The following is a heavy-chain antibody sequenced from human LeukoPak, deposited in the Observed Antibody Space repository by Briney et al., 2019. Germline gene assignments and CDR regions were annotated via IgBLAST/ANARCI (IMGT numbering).Heavy chain of an antibody. CDR2: IYHSGST. J-gene: IGHJ6*02. CDR3: ARYCTSTSCYLPYYYGMDV. CDR1: GGSFSGYY. D-gene: IGHD2-2*01. V-gene: IGHV4-34*01. Sequence: SETLSLTCAVYGGSFSGYYWSWIRQPPGKGLEWIGYIYHSGSTYYNPSLKSRVTISVDRSKNQFSLKLSSVTAADTAVYYCARYCTSTSCYLPYYYGMDVWGRGTTVTVSS.